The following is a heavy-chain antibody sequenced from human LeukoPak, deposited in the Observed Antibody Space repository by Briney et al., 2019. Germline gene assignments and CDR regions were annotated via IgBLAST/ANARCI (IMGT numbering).Heavy chain of an antibody. CDR3: ARVPYGDYVDY. J-gene: IGHJ4*02. CDR1: GGSVTSGTYY. V-gene: IGHV4-61*01. D-gene: IGHD4-17*01. CDR2: MDYDGST. Sequence: SETLSLTCTVSGGSVTSGTYYWTWIRQPPGKGLEWIGYMDYDGSTNYNPSLKSRLTISVDTSKNQFSLKLSSVTAADTAVYYCARVPYGDYVDYWGQGTLVTVSS.